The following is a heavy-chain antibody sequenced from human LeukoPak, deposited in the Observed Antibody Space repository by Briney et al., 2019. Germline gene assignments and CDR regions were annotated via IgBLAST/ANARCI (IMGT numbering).Heavy chain of an antibody. Sequence: GGPLRLSCAASGFTFDDYAMHWVRQGPGKGLEWVSGISWNSGSIGYADSVKGRFTISRDNAKNSLYLQMNSLRAEGTALYYCAKDIGDSGSFLDYWGQGTLVTVSS. CDR2: ISWNSGSI. V-gene: IGHV3-9*01. J-gene: IGHJ4*02. CDR3: AKDIGDSGSFLDY. CDR1: GFTFDDYA. D-gene: IGHD1-26*01.